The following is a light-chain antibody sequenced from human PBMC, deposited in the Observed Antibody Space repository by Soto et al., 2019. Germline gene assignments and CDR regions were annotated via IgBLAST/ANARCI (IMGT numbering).Light chain of an antibody. Sequence: EIVLTQSPVTLFLSPGERATLSCRASQSVSSYLAWYQQKPGQAPRLLIYDASNRATGIPARFSGSGSGTDFTLTISSLEPEDFAVYYCQQRSNRPWTFGQGTKVEIK. J-gene: IGKJ1*01. CDR1: QSVSSY. CDR2: DAS. CDR3: QQRSNRPWT. V-gene: IGKV3-11*01.